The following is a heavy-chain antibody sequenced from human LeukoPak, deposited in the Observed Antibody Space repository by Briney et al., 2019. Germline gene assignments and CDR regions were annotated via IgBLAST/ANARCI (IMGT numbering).Heavy chain of an antibody. CDR3: ARDQTYYDILTGYHPKNYFDY. J-gene: IGHJ4*02. CDR2: IYTSGST. Sequence: PSQTLSLTCTVSGGSISSGSYYWSWIRQPAGKGLEWIGRIYTSGSTNYNPSLKIRITISVDTSKNQFSLKLSSVTAADTAVYYCARDQTYYDILTGYHPKNYFDYWGQGTLVTVSS. V-gene: IGHV4-61*02. CDR1: GGSISSGSYY. D-gene: IGHD3-9*01.